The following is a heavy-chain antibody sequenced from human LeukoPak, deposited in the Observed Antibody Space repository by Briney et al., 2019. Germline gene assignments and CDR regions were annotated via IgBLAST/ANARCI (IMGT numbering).Heavy chain of an antibody. CDR2: ISPSGGST. CDR1: GYTFTSNY. CDR3: ARGLRGRMVTMDYYYYYMDV. J-gene: IGHJ6*03. D-gene: IGHD2-21*02. V-gene: IGHV1-46*01. Sequence: GASVKVSCKAFGYTFTSNYMHWVRQAPGQGPEWMGVISPSGGSTTYAQKFQGRVTLTRDMSTSTAYMELSSLTSDDTGVYYCARGLRGRMVTMDYYYYYMDVWGKGTTVTISS.